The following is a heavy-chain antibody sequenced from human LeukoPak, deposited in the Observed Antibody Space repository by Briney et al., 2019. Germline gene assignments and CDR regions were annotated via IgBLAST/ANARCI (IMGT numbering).Heavy chain of an antibody. CDR2: ISSSSSYI. CDR3: AREFENEGFDP. Sequence: PGGSLRLSCAASGFTFSSYSMDWVRQAPGKGLEWVSSISSSSSYIYYADSVKGRFTISRDNAKNSLYLQMNSLRAEDTAVYYCAREFENEGFDPWGQGTLVTVSS. CDR1: GFTFSSYS. J-gene: IGHJ5*02. D-gene: IGHD1-1*01. V-gene: IGHV3-21*01.